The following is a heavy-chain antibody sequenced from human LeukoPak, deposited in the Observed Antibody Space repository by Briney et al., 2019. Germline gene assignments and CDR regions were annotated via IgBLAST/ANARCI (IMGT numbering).Heavy chain of an antibody. J-gene: IGHJ3*02. V-gene: IGHV3-53*01. CDR2: IYSGGST. D-gene: IGHD4-17*01. CDR3: ASPSEDYGDYSDAFDI. CDR1: GLTVSSNY. Sequence: GGSLRLSRAASGLTVSSNYMSWVRQAPGKGLEWVSVIYSGGSTYYADSVKGRFTISRDNSKNTLYLQMNSLRAEDTAVYYCASPSEDYGDYSDAFDIWGQGTMVTVSS.